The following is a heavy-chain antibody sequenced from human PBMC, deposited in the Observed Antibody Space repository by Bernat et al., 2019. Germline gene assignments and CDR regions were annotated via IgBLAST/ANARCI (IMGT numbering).Heavy chain of an antibody. Sequence: QLQLQESGPGLVKPSETLSLTCSVPGDSMSSSSYYWGWIRQPPGKGLEWIGSISYTGSPYYNPSLESRVIISVDTSKNQFSLNLTSVTAADTAVYYCARLPFTGGRGRGPFDIWGQGTMVPVSS. J-gene: IGHJ3*02. CDR2: ISYTGSP. CDR3: ARLPFTGGRGRGPFDI. CDR1: GDSMSSSSYY. V-gene: IGHV4-39*01. D-gene: IGHD7-27*01.